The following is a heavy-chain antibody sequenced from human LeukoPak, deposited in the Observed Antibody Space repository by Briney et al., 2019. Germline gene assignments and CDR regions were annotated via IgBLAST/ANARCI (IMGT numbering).Heavy chain of an antibody. D-gene: IGHD3-22*01. V-gene: IGHV1-18*01. CDR3: ARDRAYYDSSGPDP. Sequence: ASVKVSCKASGYTFTSYGISWVRQAPGQGLEWMGWISAYNGNTNYAQRLQGRVTMTTDTSTSTAYMELRSLRSDDTAVYYCARDRAYYDSSGPDPWGQGTLVTVSS. CDR2: ISAYNGNT. CDR1: GYTFTSYG. J-gene: IGHJ5*02.